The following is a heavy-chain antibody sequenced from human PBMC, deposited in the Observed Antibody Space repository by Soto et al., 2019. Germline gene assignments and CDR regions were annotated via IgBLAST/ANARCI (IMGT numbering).Heavy chain of an antibody. Sequence: EVQLLESGGGLVQPGGSLRLSCAASGFTFSNYAMTWVRQAPGKGLEWVSTISGGGDGTFYADSVKGRFTISRDNSRNTVYLQKNSQSPEKTAVYYCTTKGLGSLTNSCNSGDCHYAFDIWGKGTMVTVSS. CDR2: ISGGGDGT. CDR1: GFTFSNYA. D-gene: IGHD2-21*02. J-gene: IGHJ3*02. CDR3: TTKGLGSLTNSCNSGDCHYAFDI. V-gene: IGHV3-23*01.